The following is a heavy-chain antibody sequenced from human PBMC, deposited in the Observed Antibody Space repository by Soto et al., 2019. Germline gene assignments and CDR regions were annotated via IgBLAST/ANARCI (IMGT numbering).Heavy chain of an antibody. CDR1: GGSFSGYY. CDR2: INHSGST. Sequence: QVPLQQWGAGLLKPSETLSLTCAVYGGSFSGYYWSWIRQPPGKGLEWIGEINHSGSTNYNPSLKSRVTISVDTSKNQFSLKLSSVTAADTAVYYCARGWRIAAATRGMDVWGQGTTVTVSS. J-gene: IGHJ6*02. CDR3: ARGWRIAAATRGMDV. D-gene: IGHD6-13*01. V-gene: IGHV4-34*01.